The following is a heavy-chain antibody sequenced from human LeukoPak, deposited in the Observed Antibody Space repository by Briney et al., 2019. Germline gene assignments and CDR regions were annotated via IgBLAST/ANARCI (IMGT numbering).Heavy chain of an antibody. J-gene: IGHJ6*04. V-gene: IGHV3-7*01. Sequence: GGSLRLSCEVSGFTFSNYWMMWVRQAPGKGLEWVASIDEDGSETNYVDSVTGRFTVSRDHAKNSLFLQMNSLRAEDTAVYYCAELGITMIGGVWGKGTTVTISS. CDR3: AELGITMIGGV. CDR2: IDEDGSET. CDR1: GFTFSNYW. D-gene: IGHD3-10*02.